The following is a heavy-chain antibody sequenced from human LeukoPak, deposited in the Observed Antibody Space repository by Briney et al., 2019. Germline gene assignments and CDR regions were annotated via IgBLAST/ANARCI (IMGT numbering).Heavy chain of an antibody. CDR3: GKGFSNSWYPPDY. CDR1: GGTFSSYA. Sequence: EASVKVSCKASGGTFSSYAISWVRQAPGQGLEWMGGIIPIFGTANYAQKFQGRVTITADESTSTAYMELSSLRSEDTAVYYCGKGFSNSWYPPDYWGQGTLVTVSS. CDR2: IIPIFGTA. D-gene: IGHD6-13*01. V-gene: IGHV1-69*13. J-gene: IGHJ4*02.